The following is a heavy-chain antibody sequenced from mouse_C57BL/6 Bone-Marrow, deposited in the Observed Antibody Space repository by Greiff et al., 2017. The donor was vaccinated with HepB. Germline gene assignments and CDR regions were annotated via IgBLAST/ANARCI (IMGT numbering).Heavy chain of an antibody. D-gene: IGHD2-4*01. J-gene: IGHJ2*01. CDR3: ASTMITTDDY. CDR1: GFTFSSYA. Sequence: EVHLVESGGGLVKPGGSLKLSCAASGFTFSSYAMSWVRQTPEKRLEWVATISDGGSYTYYPDNVKGRFTISRDNAKNNLYLQMSHLKSEDTAMYYCASTMITTDDYWGQGTTLTVSS. CDR2: ISDGGSYT. V-gene: IGHV5-4*01.